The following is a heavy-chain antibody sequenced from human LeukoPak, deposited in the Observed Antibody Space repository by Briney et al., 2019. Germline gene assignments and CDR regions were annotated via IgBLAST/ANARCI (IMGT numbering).Heavy chain of an antibody. CDR2: ISSSSSTI. J-gene: IGHJ4*02. D-gene: IGHD3-3*01. Sequence: GGSLRLSCAASGFTFSSYSMNWVRQAPGKGLEWVSYISSSSSTIYYADSVKGRFTISRDNAKNSLYLQMNSLRAEDTAVYYCARQYYDFWSGYYPTDYWGQGTLVPVSS. CDR1: GFTFSSYS. V-gene: IGHV3-48*01. CDR3: ARQYYDFWSGYYPTDY.